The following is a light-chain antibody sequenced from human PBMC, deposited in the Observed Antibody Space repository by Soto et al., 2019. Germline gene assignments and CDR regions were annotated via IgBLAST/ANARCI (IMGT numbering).Light chain of an antibody. J-gene: IGKJ2*03. CDR3: QHYDSSSPYS. CDR2: AAS. V-gene: IGKV1-27*01. CDR1: QGISNY. Sequence: DIRMTQSPSSLSASIGDRVTITCRASQGISNYLAWYQQKPGKVPNLLIFAASTLESGVPSRFSGSGSGTDFTLTISRLQPSDYATSYCQHYDSSSPYSFGLGTRLE.